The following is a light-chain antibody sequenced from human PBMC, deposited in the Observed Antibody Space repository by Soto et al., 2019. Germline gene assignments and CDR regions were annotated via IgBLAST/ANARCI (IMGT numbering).Light chain of an antibody. CDR1: QSISTW. CDR2: DAS. V-gene: IGKV1-5*01. J-gene: IGKJ1*01. CDR3: QDYDTKSRT. Sequence: DIQMTQSPSTLSASVGDRVTITCRASQSISTWLAWYQQKPGKAPKLLIYDASTMESVVPARFSGSGSGTEFIFTISSLQPDDFATYYCQDYDTKSRTFGQGTKVEIK.